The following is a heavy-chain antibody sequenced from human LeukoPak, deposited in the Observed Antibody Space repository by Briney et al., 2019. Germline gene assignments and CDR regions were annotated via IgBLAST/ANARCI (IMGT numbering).Heavy chain of an antibody. V-gene: IGHV1-3*01. J-gene: IGHJ4*02. CDR3: ARAYMVRGVIIGY. CDR1: GYTFTSYA. D-gene: IGHD3-10*01. Sequence: ASVKVSCKASGYTFTSYAMHWVRQAPGQRLEGMGWINAGSGNTKYSQKFQGRVTITRDTSASTAYMELSSLRSEDTAVYYCARAYMVRGVIIGYWGQGTLVTVSS. CDR2: INAGSGNT.